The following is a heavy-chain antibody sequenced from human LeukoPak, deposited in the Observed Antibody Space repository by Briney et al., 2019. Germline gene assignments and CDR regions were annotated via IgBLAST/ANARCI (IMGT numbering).Heavy chain of an antibody. J-gene: IGHJ4*02. CDR2: ISSSSSYI. Sequence: GGSLRLSCAASGFTFSSHSMNWVRQAPGKRLEWVSSISSSSSYIYYADSVKGRFTISRDNSKNTLYLQMNSLRAEDTAVYYCARKPYGDYYFDYWGQGTLVTVSS. CDR1: GFTFSSHS. V-gene: IGHV3-21*01. CDR3: ARKPYGDYYFDY. D-gene: IGHD4-17*01.